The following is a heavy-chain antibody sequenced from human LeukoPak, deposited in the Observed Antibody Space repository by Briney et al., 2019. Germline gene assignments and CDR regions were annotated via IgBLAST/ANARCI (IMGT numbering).Heavy chain of an antibody. J-gene: IGHJ4*02. V-gene: IGHV3-74*01. CDR3: ARGGTVTTSFDY. CDR2: ISPTGSTT. CDR1: GFSFSGHW. D-gene: IGHD4-17*01. Sequence: GGSLRLSCTASGFSFSGHWMHWARQLPGKGLVWVSRISPTGSTTSYADSVKGRFTVSRDNAKNSLYLQMNSLRAEDTAVYYCARGGTVTTSFDYWGQGTLVTVSS.